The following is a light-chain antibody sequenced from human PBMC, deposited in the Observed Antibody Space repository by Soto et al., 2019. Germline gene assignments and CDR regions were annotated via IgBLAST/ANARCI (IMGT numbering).Light chain of an antibody. V-gene: IGKV1-5*01. Sequence: DIQMTQSPSTLSASVGDRVTITCRASQSISSWLAWCQQKPGKAPKLLIYDASSLESGVPSRFSGSGSGTEFTLTISSLQPDDFATYYCQQYDSYSPSFGQGTKLEIK. J-gene: IGKJ2*01. CDR3: QQYDSYSPS. CDR2: DAS. CDR1: QSISSW.